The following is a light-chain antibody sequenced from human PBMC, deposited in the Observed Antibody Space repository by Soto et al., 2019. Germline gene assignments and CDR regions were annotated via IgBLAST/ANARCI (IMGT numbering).Light chain of an antibody. CDR3: QHYNSYSEA. CDR1: QSISNW. V-gene: IGKV1-5*01. Sequence: DIQITQSPSTLSASVGDRVTLTCRASQSISNWLAWYQQITGTAPKLLIYHASTLESGVPSRFRGSGSGTEFTLPFSSLQPDDFSTYYCQHYNSYSEAFGQGTKVDIK. CDR2: HAS. J-gene: IGKJ1*01.